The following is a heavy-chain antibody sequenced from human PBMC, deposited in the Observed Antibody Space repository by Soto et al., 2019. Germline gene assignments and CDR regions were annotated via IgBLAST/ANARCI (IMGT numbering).Heavy chain of an antibody. CDR2: INPNSGGT. D-gene: IGHD3-10*01. Sequence: RASVKVSCKASGYTFTGYYMHWVRQAPGQGLEWMGWINPNSGGTNYAQKFQGRVTMTRDTSISTAYMELSRLRSDDTAVYYCARAPSASHSGSYYRPYYYYGMDVWGQGTTVTVSS. CDR3: ARAPSASHSGSYYRPYYYYGMDV. J-gene: IGHJ6*02. V-gene: IGHV1-2*02. CDR1: GYTFTGYY.